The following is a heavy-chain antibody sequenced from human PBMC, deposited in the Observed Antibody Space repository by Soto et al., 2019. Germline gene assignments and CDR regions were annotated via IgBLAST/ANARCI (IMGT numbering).Heavy chain of an antibody. CDR3: ARDSDSNYGAHSQNLYYYYGMDV. Sequence: GESLKISCAASGFTFSSYGMHWVRQAPGKGLEWVAVIWYDGSNKYYADSVKGRFTISRDNSKNTLYLQMNSLRAEDTAVYYCARDSDSNYGAHSQNLYYYYGMDVWGQGTTVTVSS. V-gene: IGHV3-33*01. D-gene: IGHD4-4*01. CDR2: IWYDGSNK. CDR1: GFTFSSYG. J-gene: IGHJ6*02.